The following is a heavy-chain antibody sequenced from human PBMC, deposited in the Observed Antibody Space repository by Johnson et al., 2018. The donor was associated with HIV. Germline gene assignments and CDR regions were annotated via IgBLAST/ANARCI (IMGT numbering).Heavy chain of an antibody. V-gene: IGHV3-13*01. D-gene: IGHD4-11*01. J-gene: IGHJ3*02. CDR3: ARSYPGSASVYRDAFDI. CDR1: GFTFSSNY. Sequence: VQLVESGGGVVQPGRSLRLSCAASGFTFSSNYMSWVRQAPGKGLEWVSAIGTAGDTYYTGSVTGRFTISRENAKNSLYLQMNSLRAGDTAVYYWARSYPGSASVYRDAFDIWGQGTMVTVSS. CDR2: IGTAGDT.